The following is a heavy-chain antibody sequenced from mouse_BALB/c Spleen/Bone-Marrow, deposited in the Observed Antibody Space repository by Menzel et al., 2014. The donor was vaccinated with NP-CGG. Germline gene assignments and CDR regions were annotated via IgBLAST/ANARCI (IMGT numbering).Heavy chain of an antibody. J-gene: IGHJ3*01. CDR2: IDPANGNT. CDR3: ARIHYYGRAWFAY. Sequence: VQLQQSGAELVKPGASVKLSCTSSGFNIKDTYMHWVKRRPEQGLEWIGRIDPANGNTKYDPKFQGKATITADTSSNTAYLQLSSLTSEDTAVYYCARIHYYGRAWFAYWGQGTLVTVSA. D-gene: IGHD1-2*01. V-gene: IGHV14-3*02. CDR1: GFNIKDTY.